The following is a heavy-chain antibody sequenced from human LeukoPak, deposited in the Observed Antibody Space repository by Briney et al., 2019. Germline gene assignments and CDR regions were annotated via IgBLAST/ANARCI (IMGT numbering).Heavy chain of an antibody. Sequence: SETLSLTCTVSGGSISSSSYYWGWIRQPPGKGLEWIGSIYYSGSTHYNPSLKSRVTISVDTSKNQISLKLTSVTAADTAVYYCARRPAAGRGSGGYWGQGTLVIVSA. V-gene: IGHV4-39*01. D-gene: IGHD3-16*01. CDR2: IYYSGST. CDR1: GGSISSSSYY. J-gene: IGHJ4*02. CDR3: ARRPAAGRGSGGY.